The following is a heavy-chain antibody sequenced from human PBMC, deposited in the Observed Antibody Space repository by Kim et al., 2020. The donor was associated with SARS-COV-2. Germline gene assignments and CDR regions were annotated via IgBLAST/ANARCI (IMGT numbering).Heavy chain of an antibody. Sequence: GGSLRLSCVASGFTFSSYSMNWVRQAPGKGLEWVSSISSSTSYIYYADSVKGRFTISRDNAKNSLYLQMNSLRAEDTAVYYCARVVGSSGLPYYYYGMDVWGQGTTVTVSS. CDR1: GFTFSSYS. V-gene: IGHV3-21*01. D-gene: IGHD6-19*01. CDR3: ARVVGSSGLPYYYYGMDV. CDR2: ISSSTSYI. J-gene: IGHJ6*02.